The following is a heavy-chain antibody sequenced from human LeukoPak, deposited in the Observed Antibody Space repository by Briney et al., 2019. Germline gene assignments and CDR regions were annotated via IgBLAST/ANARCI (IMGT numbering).Heavy chain of an antibody. CDR1: GFTFDDYT. CDR3: AKGLRSYYYGSGSYDCFDY. CDR2: ISWDGGST. J-gene: IGHJ4*02. D-gene: IGHD3-10*01. Sequence: GGSLRLSCAASGFTFDDYTMHWVRQAPGKGLEWVSLISWDGGSTYYADSVKGRFTISRDNSKNSLYLQMNSLRTEDTALYYCAKGLRSYYYGSGSYDCFDYWGQGTLVTVSS. V-gene: IGHV3-43*01.